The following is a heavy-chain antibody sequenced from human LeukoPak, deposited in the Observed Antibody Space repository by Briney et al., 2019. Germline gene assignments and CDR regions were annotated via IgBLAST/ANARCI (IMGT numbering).Heavy chain of an antibody. V-gene: IGHV3-7*05. Sequence: GGSLRLSCAASGFTVSSNYMSWVRHAPGKGLEWEANIKHDGSDKKYVDSVKGRFTISRDNAKRSLYLQMNSLRAEDTAVYYCARKMNIVGAQGWGYGLDVWGHGTTVTVSS. J-gene: IGHJ6*02. D-gene: IGHD1-26*01. CDR3: ARKMNIVGAQGWGYGLDV. CDR1: GFTVSSNY. CDR2: IKHDGSDK.